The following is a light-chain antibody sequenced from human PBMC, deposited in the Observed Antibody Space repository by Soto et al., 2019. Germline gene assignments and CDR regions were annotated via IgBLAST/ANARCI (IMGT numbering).Light chain of an antibody. CDR3: SSYAGSNNVV. V-gene: IGLV2-8*01. J-gene: IGLJ2*01. Sequence: QSALTQPPSASGSPGQSVTISCTGTSSDVGGYYYVSWYQQHPGKAPKLMIYEVSKRPSGVPDRFSGSKSGNTASLTVAGLQAEDEADYYCSSYAGSNNVVFGGGTKLTVL. CDR2: EVS. CDR1: SSDVGGYYY.